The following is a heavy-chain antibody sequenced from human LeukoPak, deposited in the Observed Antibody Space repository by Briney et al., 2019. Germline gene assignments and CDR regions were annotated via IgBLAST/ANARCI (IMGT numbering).Heavy chain of an antibody. V-gene: IGHV1-46*01. J-gene: IGHJ4*02. CDR2: INPSGGST. Sequence: ASVKVSCKASGYTFTSYYMHWVRQAPAQGLEWMGIINPSGGSTSYAQKFQGRVTMTRDTSISTAYMELSRLRSDDTAVYYCAREINRLWELSWDYWGQGTLVTVSS. CDR3: AREINRLWELSWDY. D-gene: IGHD3-16*02. CDR1: GYTFTSYY.